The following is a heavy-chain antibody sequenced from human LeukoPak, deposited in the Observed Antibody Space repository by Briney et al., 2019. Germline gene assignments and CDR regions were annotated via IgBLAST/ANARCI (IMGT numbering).Heavy chain of an antibody. Sequence: PGGSLRLSCAASGFTFDDYGMSWVRQAPGKGLKWVSGINWNGGSTGYADSVKGRFTISRDNAKNSLYLQMNSLRAEDTAVYYCARGAKSIAARPFDYWGQGTLVTVSS. CDR2: INWNGGST. CDR3: ARGAKSIAARPFDY. J-gene: IGHJ4*02. V-gene: IGHV3-20*04. D-gene: IGHD6-6*01. CDR1: GFTFDDYG.